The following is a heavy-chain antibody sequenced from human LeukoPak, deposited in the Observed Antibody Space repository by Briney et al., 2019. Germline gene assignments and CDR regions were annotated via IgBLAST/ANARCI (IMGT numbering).Heavy chain of an antibody. D-gene: IGHD3-22*01. J-gene: IGHJ4*02. V-gene: IGHV4-39*01. CDR2: IYYSGYT. Sequence: SETLSLTCTVCGGSVSSTNYYWGWIRQPPGKGLEWIGSIYYSGYTYYNPSLKSRLTMSVDTSKNQFSLKLSPVTAADTAVYYCARHDYDSSGYRRDYYFDQWGQGTLVTVSS. CDR3: ARHDYDSSGYRRDYYFDQ. CDR1: GGSVSSTNYY.